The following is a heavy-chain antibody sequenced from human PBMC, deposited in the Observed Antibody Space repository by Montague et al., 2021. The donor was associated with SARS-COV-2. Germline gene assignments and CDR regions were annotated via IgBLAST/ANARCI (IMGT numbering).Heavy chain of an antibody. Sequence: SETLSLTCTVSGGSISSYYWNWIRQSPGKGLEWIGYIYYSGSTKYNPSFKSRVTMLVDTSKRRMSLRLNSVTAADTAVYYCAGDRGRFWHFDLWGRGTLVTVSS. CDR1: GGSISSYY. CDR3: AGDRGRFWHFDL. V-gene: IGHV4-59*01. D-gene: IGHD5-12*01. CDR2: IYYSGST. J-gene: IGHJ2*01.